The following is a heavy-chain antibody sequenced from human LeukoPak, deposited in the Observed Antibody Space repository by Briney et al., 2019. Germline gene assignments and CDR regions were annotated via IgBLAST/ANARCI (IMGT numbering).Heavy chain of an antibody. Sequence: SETPSLTCTVSGGSISSSSYYWGWIRQPPGKGLEWIGSIYYSGSTYYNPSLKSRVTISVDTSKNQFSLKLSSVTAADTAVYYCARVLFERTIFGVVTPFDYWGQGTLVTVSS. V-gene: IGHV4-39*07. CDR3: ARVLFERTIFGVVTPFDY. CDR1: GGSISSSSYY. CDR2: IYYSGST. J-gene: IGHJ4*02. D-gene: IGHD3-3*01.